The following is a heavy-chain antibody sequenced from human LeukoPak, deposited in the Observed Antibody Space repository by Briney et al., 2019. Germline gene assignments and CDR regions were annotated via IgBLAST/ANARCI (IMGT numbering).Heavy chain of an antibody. J-gene: IGHJ4*02. Sequence: TGGSLRLSCTASGFTFSSYAMSWVRQAPGKGLEWVSVMSGSGGSIYYADSVKGRFTISRDNSKNTLYLQMDSLRADDTAVYYCAKGIPVTAIRYFDFWGQGTLVTVSS. CDR3: AKGIPVTAIRYFDF. CDR2: MSGSGGSI. CDR1: GFTFSSYA. D-gene: IGHD2-21*02. V-gene: IGHV3-23*01.